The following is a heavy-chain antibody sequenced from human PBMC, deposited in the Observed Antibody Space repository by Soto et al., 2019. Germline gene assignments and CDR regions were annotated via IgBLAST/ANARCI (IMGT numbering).Heavy chain of an antibody. CDR1: GFTFSSYW. CDR3: ARDRWVVVTAFDY. J-gene: IGHJ4*02. D-gene: IGHD2-21*02. CDR2: IKQDGSEK. V-gene: IGHV3-7*01. Sequence: GGSLRLSCAASGFTFSSYWMSWVRQAPGKGLEWVANIKQDGSEKYYVDSVKGRFTISRDNAKNSLYLQMNSLRAEDTAVYYCARDRWVVVTAFDYWGQGTLVTVSS.